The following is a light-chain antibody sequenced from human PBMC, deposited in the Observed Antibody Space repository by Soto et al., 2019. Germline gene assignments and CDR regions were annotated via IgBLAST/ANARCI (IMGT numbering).Light chain of an antibody. V-gene: IGKV1-39*01. CDR2: AAS. CDR1: QSIGGF. Sequence: DIQMTQSPSSLSVSVGDRVTITCRASQSIGGFLNWYQQKLGKAPKLLIYAASSLQSGVPSRFRGSGSGTDFTLTTSSLQPEDFETYYCHQSYSSPLPSGGGTKLEI. CDR3: HQSYSSPLP. J-gene: IGKJ4*01.